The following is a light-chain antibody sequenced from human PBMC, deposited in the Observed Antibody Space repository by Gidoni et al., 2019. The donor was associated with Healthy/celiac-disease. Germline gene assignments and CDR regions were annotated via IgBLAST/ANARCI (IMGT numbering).Light chain of an antibody. V-gene: IGLV2-14*01. CDR1: SSDVGGYNY. CDR2: DVS. Sequence: QSSLTPPASVSRSPVQSITISCTGTSSDVGGYNYVSWYQQHPGKAPKLMIYDVSNRPSGVSNRFSGSKSGNTASLTISGLQAEDEADYYCSSYTSSSTPYVFGTGTKVTVL. CDR3: SSYTSSSTPYV. J-gene: IGLJ1*01.